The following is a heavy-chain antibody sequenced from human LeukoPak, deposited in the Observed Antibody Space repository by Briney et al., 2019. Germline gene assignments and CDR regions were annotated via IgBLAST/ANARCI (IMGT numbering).Heavy chain of an antibody. CDR1: GFTFSSYG. V-gene: IGHV3-33*06. CDR3: AKATTSDSVIVLVDYFDY. Sequence: PGRSLRLSCAASGFTFSSYGMHWVRQAPGKGLEWVAVIWYDGSNKYYADSVKGRFTISRDNSKNTLYLQMNSLRAEDTAVYYCAKATTSDSVIVLVDYFDYWGQGTLVTVSS. J-gene: IGHJ4*02. CDR2: IWYDGSNK. D-gene: IGHD2/OR15-2a*01.